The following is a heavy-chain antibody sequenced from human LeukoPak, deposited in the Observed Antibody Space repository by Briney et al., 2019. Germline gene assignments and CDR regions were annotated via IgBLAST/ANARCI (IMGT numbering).Heavy chain of an antibody. CDR1: GFTFSSYG. CDR2: IRYDGSNK. CDR3: AKDLPLIVVVPAAITFDY. Sequence: PGGSLRLSCAASGFTFSSYGMHWVRQAPGKGLEWVAFIRYDGSNKYYADSVEGRFTISRDNSKNTLYLQMNSLRAEDTAVYYCAKDLPLIVVVPAAITFDYWGQGTLVTVSS. D-gene: IGHD2-2*02. J-gene: IGHJ4*02. V-gene: IGHV3-30*02.